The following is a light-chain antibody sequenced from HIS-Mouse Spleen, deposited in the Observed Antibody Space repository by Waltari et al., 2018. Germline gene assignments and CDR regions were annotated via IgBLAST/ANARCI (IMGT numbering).Light chain of an antibody. CDR1: ASPKKS. J-gene: IGLJ2*01. V-gene: IGLV3-10*01. CDR3: YSTDSSGNHRV. CDR2: EDS. Sequence: SYELTQPPSAPVSPGQTARITCTGDASPKKSAYWYQQKSGQAPVLVIYEDSKRPSGIPERFSGSSSGTMATLTISGAQVEDEADYYCYSTDSSGNHRVFGGGTKLTVL.